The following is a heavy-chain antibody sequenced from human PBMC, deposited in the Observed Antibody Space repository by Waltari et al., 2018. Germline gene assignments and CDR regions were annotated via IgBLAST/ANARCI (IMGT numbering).Heavy chain of an antibody. Sequence: VQLVESGGGVVQPGGSLRLSCAASGFTFSSYGMHWVRQAPGKGLEWVSAISGSGGSTYYADSVKGRFTISRDNSKNTLYLQMNSLRAEDTAVYYCAKSFRELLEPFDYWGQGTLVTVSS. CDR3: AKSFRELLEPFDY. CDR2: ISGSGGST. V-gene: IGHV3-23*04. CDR1: GFTFSSYG. J-gene: IGHJ4*02. D-gene: IGHD3-10*01.